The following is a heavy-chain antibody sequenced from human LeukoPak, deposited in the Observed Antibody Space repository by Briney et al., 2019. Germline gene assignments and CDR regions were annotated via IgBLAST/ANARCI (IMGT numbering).Heavy chain of an antibody. CDR3: ARIGIWLQPSSF. Sequence: SETLSLTCTVSGGSITTSNYYWGWIRQPPGKGLEWIGNIYYSGNTSYNPSLKSRVTIFVDTSKSQFSLKLSSVTAADTAVYYWARIGIWLQPSSFWGQGTLVSVSS. V-gene: IGHV4-39*01. CDR2: IYYSGNT. J-gene: IGHJ4*02. CDR1: GGSITTSNYY. D-gene: IGHD5-24*01.